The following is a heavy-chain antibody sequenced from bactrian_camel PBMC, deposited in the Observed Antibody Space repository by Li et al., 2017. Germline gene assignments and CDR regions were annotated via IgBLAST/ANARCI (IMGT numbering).Heavy chain of an antibody. CDR1: GYTYSVNC. Sequence: DVQLVESGGGSVQTGGSLRLSCAASGYTYSVNCMGWFRQAPGKEREGLAAISRGSGSTYYAGSVKGRFTISQDNAKNTVFLLMSSLKPEDTAMYYCAEELCPGFYELARLHYWGQGTQVTVS. CDR2: ISRGSGST. D-gene: IGHD3*01. J-gene: IGHJ4*01. CDR3: AEELCPGFYELARLHY. V-gene: IGHV3S31*01.